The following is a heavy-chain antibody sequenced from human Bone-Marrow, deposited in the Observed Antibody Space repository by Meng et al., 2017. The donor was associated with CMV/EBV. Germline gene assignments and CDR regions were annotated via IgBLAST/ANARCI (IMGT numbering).Heavy chain of an antibody. CDR3: ARTSETTVVPQRAFDI. Sequence: LSLTCAVYGGSISSNYMSWVRQAPGKGLEWVSAIYSGGSKYYADSVKGRFTISRDNSKNTLYLQMNSLRAEDTAVYYCARTSETTVVPQRAFDIWGQGTMVTVSS. V-gene: IGHV3-53*01. CDR1: GGSISSNY. D-gene: IGHD4-23*01. J-gene: IGHJ3*02. CDR2: IYSGGSK.